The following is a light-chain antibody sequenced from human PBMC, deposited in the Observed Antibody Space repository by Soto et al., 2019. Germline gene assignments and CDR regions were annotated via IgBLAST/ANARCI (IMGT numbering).Light chain of an antibody. CDR2: AAS. CDR1: QSISSY. J-gene: IGKJ2*01. CDR3: QQRYSNPV. V-gene: IGKV1-39*01. Sequence: DIQMTQSPSSLSASVGDRVTITCRASQSISSYFNWYQQKPGKAPKLLIYAASSLQSAVPSRFSGSRSWQDFTLPISSVQAEDFATYYCQQRYSNPVFRQGTKLEIK.